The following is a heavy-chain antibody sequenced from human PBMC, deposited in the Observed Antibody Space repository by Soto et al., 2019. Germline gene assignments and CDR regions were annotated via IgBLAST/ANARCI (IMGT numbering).Heavy chain of an antibody. CDR2: INHSGST. CDR3: ASHHSSSWRLNWFDP. J-gene: IGHJ5*02. Sequence: QVQLQQWGAGLLKPSETLSLTCAVYGGSFSGYYWSWIRQPPGKGLEWIGEINHSGSTNYNPSLKSRVTISVDTSKNQFSLKLSSVTAADTAVYYCASHHSSSWRLNWFDPWGQGTLVTVSS. CDR1: GGSFSGYY. V-gene: IGHV4-34*01. D-gene: IGHD6-13*01.